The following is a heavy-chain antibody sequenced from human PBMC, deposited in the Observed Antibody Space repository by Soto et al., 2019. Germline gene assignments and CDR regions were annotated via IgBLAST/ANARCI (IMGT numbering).Heavy chain of an antibody. D-gene: IGHD4-4*01. CDR3: ARAPRLHGMAAV. Sequence: QVQLQQWGAGLLKPSETLSLTCAVYGGSFSGYYWSWIRQPPGKGLEWIGEIKHSGSTNYNPSLKSRVTISVDTSKNQFSLKLSSVTAADTAVYYCARAPRLHGMAAVWGKGTTVTVSS. J-gene: IGHJ6*04. V-gene: IGHV4-34*01. CDR1: GGSFSGYY. CDR2: IKHSGST.